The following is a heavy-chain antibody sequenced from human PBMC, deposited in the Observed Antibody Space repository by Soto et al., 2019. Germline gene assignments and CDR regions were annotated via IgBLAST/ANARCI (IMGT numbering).Heavy chain of an antibody. CDR1: GGSISSYY. CDR2: IYYSGST. Sequence: QVQLQESGPGLVKPSETLSLTCTVSGGSISSYYWSWIRQPPGKGLEWIGYIYYSGSTNYTPSLKSRVTISVDTSKNQFSLKLSSVTAADTAVYYCARDRAVAAAGYNWFDPWGQGTLVTVSS. V-gene: IGHV4-59*01. CDR3: ARDRAVAAAGYNWFDP. J-gene: IGHJ5*02. D-gene: IGHD6-13*01.